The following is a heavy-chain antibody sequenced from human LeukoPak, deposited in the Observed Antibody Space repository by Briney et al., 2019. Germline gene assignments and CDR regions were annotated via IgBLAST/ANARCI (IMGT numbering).Heavy chain of an antibody. Sequence: GGSLRLSCAASGFTFSSYAMSWVRQAPGKGLEWVSAISGSGGSTYYADSVKGRFTISRDNSKNTLYLQMNSLRAEDTAVYYCTKRAGYCSGGSCYSSWGQGTLVTVSS. CDR1: GFTFSSYA. CDR2: ISGSGGST. J-gene: IGHJ4*02. V-gene: IGHV3-23*01. D-gene: IGHD2-15*01. CDR3: TKRAGYCSGGSCYSS.